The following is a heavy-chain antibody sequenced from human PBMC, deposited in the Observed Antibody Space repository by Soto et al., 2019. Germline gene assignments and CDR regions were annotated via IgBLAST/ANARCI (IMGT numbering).Heavy chain of an antibody. V-gene: IGHV1-2*04. Sequence: QVQLVQSGAEVKKPGASVKVSCKASGYTFTGYYMHWVRQAPGQGLEWMGWINPNSGGTNYAQKFQGWVTMTRDTSLRPAYMELSRLRSDDTAVYYCARVLISSSWYGAFDYWGQGTLATVSS. D-gene: IGHD6-13*01. CDR2: INPNSGGT. J-gene: IGHJ4*02. CDR3: ARVLISSSWYGAFDY. CDR1: GYTFTGYY.